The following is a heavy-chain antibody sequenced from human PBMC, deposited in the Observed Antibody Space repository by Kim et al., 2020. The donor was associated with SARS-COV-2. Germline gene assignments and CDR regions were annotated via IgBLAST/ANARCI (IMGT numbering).Heavy chain of an antibody. CDR2: MNPNSGNT. CDR3: VRATIAVDGTGGDY. V-gene: IGHV1-8*01. J-gene: IGHJ4*02. Sequence: ASVKVSCKAFGYTFSTYDINWVRQAAGQGLQWMGWMNPNSGNTGYAQKFQGRVTMTRDTSISTAYMELSSLRSEDTAVYYCVRATIAVDGTGGDYWGQGTLVTVSS. CDR1: GYTFSTYD. D-gene: IGHD6-19*01.